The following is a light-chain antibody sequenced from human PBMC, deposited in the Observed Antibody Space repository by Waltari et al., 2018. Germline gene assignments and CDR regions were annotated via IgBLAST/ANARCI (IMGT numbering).Light chain of an antibody. J-gene: IGKJ1*01. V-gene: IGKV4-1*01. Sequence: DIVMTPSPDSLAVSLAERATIHCYSSQHVLYSSNNKNYLAWYQQKPGQPPKLLIYWASTRESGVPDRFSGSGSWTDFTLTISSLQAEDVAVYYCQQYYSTPQTFGQGTKVEIK. CDR1: QHVLYSSNNKNY. CDR3: QQYYSTPQT. CDR2: WAS.